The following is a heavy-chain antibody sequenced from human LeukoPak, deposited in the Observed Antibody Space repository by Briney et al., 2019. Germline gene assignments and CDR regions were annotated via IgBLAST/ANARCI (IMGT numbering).Heavy chain of an antibody. V-gene: IGHV4-59*11. J-gene: IGHJ4*02. CDR3: ARARQWLVEGDFDY. CDR1: GGSISSHY. D-gene: IGHD6-19*01. CDR2: IYYSGST. Sequence: SETLSLTCTVSGGSISSHYWSWIRQPPGKGLEWIGYIYYSGSTNYNPSLKSRVTISVDTSKNQFSLKLSSVTAADTAVYYCARARQWLVEGDFDYWGQGTLVTVSS.